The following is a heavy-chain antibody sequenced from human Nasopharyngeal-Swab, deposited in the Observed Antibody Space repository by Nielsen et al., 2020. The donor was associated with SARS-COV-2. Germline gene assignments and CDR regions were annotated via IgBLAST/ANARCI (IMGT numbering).Heavy chain of an antibody. V-gene: IGHV3-30*18. J-gene: IGHJ6*03. D-gene: IGHD3-22*01. Sequence: GESLKISCAASGFTFRSYGIHWVRLAPGKGLEWVALISYDGSNKYYADSVKGRFTISRDNSKNTLYLQMNSLRAEDTAVYHCAKEVVPRNYYYNYYMDVWGKGTTVTVSS. CDR1: GFTFRSYG. CDR2: ISYDGSNK. CDR3: AKEVVPRNYYYNYYMDV.